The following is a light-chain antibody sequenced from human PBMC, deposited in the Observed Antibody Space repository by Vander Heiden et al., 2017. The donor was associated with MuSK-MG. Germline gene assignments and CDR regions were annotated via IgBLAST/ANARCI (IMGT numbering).Light chain of an antibody. J-gene: IGLJ2*01. CDR2: AVS. CDR1: SSDVGDYNF. V-gene: IGLV2-8*01. CDR3: SSYAGSNNLV. Sequence: QSALTQPPSASGSPRQSVTISCTGTSSDVGDYNFVSWYQQHPGKAPKRMMYAVSKRPSGVPDRFSGSKSGNTASLTVSGLQAEDEADDYCSSYAGSNNLVFGGGTKMTVL.